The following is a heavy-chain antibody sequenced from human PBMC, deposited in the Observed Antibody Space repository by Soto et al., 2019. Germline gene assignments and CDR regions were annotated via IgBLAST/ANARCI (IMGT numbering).Heavy chain of an antibody. D-gene: IGHD6-6*01. CDR1: GYTFTGYY. V-gene: IGHV1-2*04. CDR2: INPNSGGT. Sequence: ASVQVSCKASGYTFTGYYMHWVRQAPGQGLEWMGWINPNSGGTNYAQKFQGWVTMTRDTSISTAYMELSRLRSDDTAVYYCARVNSSSSLDAFDIWGQGTMVTVSS. J-gene: IGHJ3*02. CDR3: ARVNSSSSLDAFDI.